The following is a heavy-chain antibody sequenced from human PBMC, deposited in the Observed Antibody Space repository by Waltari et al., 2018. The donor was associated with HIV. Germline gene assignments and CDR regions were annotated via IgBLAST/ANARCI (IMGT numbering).Heavy chain of an antibody. CDR1: GFAFSSCS. D-gene: IGHD3-22*01. CDR2: ISSSNDYI. V-gene: IGHV3-21*02. Sequence: EVQLVESGGGLVKPGGSLRLSCAASGFAFSSCSMNWVRQAPGKGLEWVSSISSSNDYIYYADSLKGRFTISRDIAKKSLYLQMNSLRVEDTAVYYCASSPTYYYDNSGYFFDFWGHGTLVTVSS. J-gene: IGHJ4*01. CDR3: ASSPTYYYDNSGYFFDF.